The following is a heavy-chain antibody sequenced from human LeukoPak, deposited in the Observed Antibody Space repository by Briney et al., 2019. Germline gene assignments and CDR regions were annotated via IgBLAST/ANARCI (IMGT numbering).Heavy chain of an antibody. Sequence: GSLRLSCTASGFTFSSYSMNWVRQPPGKGLEWIGTIYYSGSTYYNPSLRSRVTISVDTSKDQFSLKLSSVTAADTAVYYCARGRYYYDSSGYYRGYYFDYWGQGTLVTVSS. V-gene: IGHV4-39*07. D-gene: IGHD3-22*01. J-gene: IGHJ4*02. CDR1: GFTFSSYSMN. CDR2: IYYSGST. CDR3: ARGRYYYDSSGYYRGYYFDY.